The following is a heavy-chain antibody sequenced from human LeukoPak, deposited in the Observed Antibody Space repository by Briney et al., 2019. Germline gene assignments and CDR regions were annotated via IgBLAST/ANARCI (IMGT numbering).Heavy chain of an antibody. CDR3: AKGLAVAGHFDY. Sequence: GGSLRLSCAASGFTFSSHAMSWVRQAPGKGLEWVAAISGSGGSTYYADSVKGRFTISRDKSKNTLYLQMNSLRAEDTAVYYCAKGLAVAGHFDYWGQGTLVTVSS. D-gene: IGHD6-19*01. J-gene: IGHJ4*02. V-gene: IGHV3-23*01. CDR1: GFTFSSHA. CDR2: ISGSGGST.